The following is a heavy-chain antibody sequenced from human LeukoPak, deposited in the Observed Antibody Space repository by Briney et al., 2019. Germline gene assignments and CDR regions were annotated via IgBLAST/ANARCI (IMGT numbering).Heavy chain of an antibody. CDR1: GYTFTRYY. V-gene: IGHV1-46*01. Sequence: GASVKVSCKASGYTFTRYYMHWLRQAPGQELEWMGIISPSGDSTSYAQKFQGRVTMTRDTSSRTVYLDLSGLRSEDTAVYYCARGRDYYAITGYHNWFDAWGQGTLVTVSS. CDR3: ARGRDYYAITGYHNWFDA. J-gene: IGHJ5*02. CDR2: ISPSGDST. D-gene: IGHD3-22*01.